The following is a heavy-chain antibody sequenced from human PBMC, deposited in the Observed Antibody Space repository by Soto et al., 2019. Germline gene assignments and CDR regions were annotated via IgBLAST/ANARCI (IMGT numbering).Heavy chain of an antibody. CDR3: ARVRDDYYGMDV. Sequence: TGGSLRLSCAASGFTFSSYAMHWVRQAPGKGLEWVAVISYDGSNKYYADSVKGRFTISRDNSKNTLYLQMNSLRAEDTAVYYCARVRDDYYGMDVWGQGTTVTVP. CDR2: ISYDGSNK. D-gene: IGHD2-21*01. J-gene: IGHJ6*02. V-gene: IGHV3-30-3*01. CDR1: GFTFSSYA.